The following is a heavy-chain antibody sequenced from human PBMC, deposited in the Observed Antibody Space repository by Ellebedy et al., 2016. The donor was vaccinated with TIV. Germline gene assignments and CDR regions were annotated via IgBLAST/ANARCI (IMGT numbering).Heavy chain of an antibody. V-gene: IGHV3-66*01. J-gene: IGHJ6*02. CDR2: IYSGGST. CDR1: GFTVSSNY. D-gene: IGHD3-10*01. CDR3: ARERTYPFGGPFYYDGMDV. Sequence: PGGSLRLSCAVSGFTVSSNYMSRVRQAPGKGLEWVSVIYSGGSTYYAESVKGRFTIARDNSENTLYLQMNSRRAEDTAVYYCARERTYPFGGPFYYDGMDVWGQGTTVTVSS.